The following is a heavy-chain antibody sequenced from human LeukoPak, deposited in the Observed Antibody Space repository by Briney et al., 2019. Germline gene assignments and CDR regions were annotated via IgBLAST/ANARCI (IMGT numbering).Heavy chain of an antibody. V-gene: IGHV1-18*01. Sequence: ASVKVSCKASGYTFISYGITWVRQAPGQGLEWMGWISAYNGNTNYAQKLQGRVTMTTDTSTSTAYMELRSLRSDDTAVYYCARGTTTVTTRSYWYFDLWGRGTLVTVSS. J-gene: IGHJ2*01. CDR3: ARGTTTVTTRSYWYFDL. D-gene: IGHD4-17*01. CDR2: ISAYNGNT. CDR1: GYTFISYG.